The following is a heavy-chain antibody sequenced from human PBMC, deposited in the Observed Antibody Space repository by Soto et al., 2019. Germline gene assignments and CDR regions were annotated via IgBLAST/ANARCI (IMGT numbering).Heavy chain of an antibody. Sequence: EVQLVESGGGLVQPGGSLRLSCAASGFTFRSYSMNWVRQAPGKGLEWVSYISSATTTIYYVDSVKGRFTISRDNAKNSPYLPMNSLRADDTAVYYCARGIAAEVPKLDNWGQGTLVTVSS. CDR2: ISSATTTI. J-gene: IGHJ4*02. CDR3: ARGIAAEVPKLDN. V-gene: IGHV3-48*01. D-gene: IGHD6-13*01. CDR1: GFTFRSYS.